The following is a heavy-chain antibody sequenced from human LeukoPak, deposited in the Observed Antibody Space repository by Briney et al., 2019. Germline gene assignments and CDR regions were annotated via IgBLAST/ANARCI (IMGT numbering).Heavy chain of an antibody. CDR3: AREWRSIAARPGREPRRLDYYYYYMDV. CDR1: GFTFSTYS. CDR2: ISSSSSTI. Sequence: GGSLRLSCAASGFTFSTYSMNWVRQAPGKGLEWVSYISSSSSTIYYADSVKGRFTISRDNTKNSLYLQMNSLRAEDTAVYYCAREWRSIAARPGREPRRLDYYYYYMDVWGKGTTVTVSS. V-gene: IGHV3-48*01. D-gene: IGHD6-6*01. J-gene: IGHJ6*03.